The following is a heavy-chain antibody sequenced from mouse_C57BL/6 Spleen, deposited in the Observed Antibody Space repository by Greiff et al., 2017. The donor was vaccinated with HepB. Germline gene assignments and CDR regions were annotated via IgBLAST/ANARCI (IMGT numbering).Heavy chain of an antibody. CDR1: GYTFTGYW. D-gene: IGHD2-5*01. Sequence: VQLQQSGAELMKPGASVKLSCTAPGYTFTGYWIEWVKQRPGHGLEWIGVILPGSGSNNYNEKFKGKATFTADTSSNTAYMQLSSLTTEDSAIYYCARCAYYSNGTYAMDYWGQGTSGTISS. V-gene: IGHV1-9*01. J-gene: IGHJ4*01. CDR2: ILPGSGSN. CDR3: ARCAYYSNGTYAMDY.